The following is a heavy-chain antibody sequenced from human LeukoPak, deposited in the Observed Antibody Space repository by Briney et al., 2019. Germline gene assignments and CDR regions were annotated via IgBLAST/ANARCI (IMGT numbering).Heavy chain of an antibody. Sequence: PSETLSLTCTVSGGSISSYYWSWIRQPPGKGLEWIGYIYYSGSTNYNPSLTSRVTISVDTSKNQFSLKLSSVTAADTAVYYCARLRYYGGSAAFDIWGQGTMVTVSS. CDR3: ARLRYYGGSAAFDI. CDR2: IYYSGST. J-gene: IGHJ3*02. D-gene: IGHD3-10*01. V-gene: IGHV4-59*08. CDR1: GGSISSYY.